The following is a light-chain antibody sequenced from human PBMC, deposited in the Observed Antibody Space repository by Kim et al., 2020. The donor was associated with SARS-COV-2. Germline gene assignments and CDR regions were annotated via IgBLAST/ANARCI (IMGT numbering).Light chain of an antibody. Sequence: APGERAAISCRASQSVNSNSLAWYQQKPGQAPRLLIFGASSRDTGIPERFSGSGSGTDFTLTISRLEPEDFAVYYCHHYGRSPITFGQGTRLEIK. J-gene: IGKJ5*01. V-gene: IGKV3-20*01. CDR3: HHYGRSPIT. CDR1: QSVNSNS. CDR2: GAS.